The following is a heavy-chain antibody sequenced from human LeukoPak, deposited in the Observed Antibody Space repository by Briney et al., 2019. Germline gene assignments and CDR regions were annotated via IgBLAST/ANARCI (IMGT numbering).Heavy chain of an antibody. D-gene: IGHD5-12*01. CDR1: GGSISSSDYY. Sequence: SETLSLTCTVSGGSISSSDYYWSWIRQPPGKGLEWIGYIYYSGSTYYNPSLKSRVTISVDTSMNQFSLKLSSVTAAATAVYYCAREVVATANYYYYYGMDVWGKGTTVTVSS. V-gene: IGHV4-30-4*01. J-gene: IGHJ6*04. CDR3: AREVVATANYYYYYGMDV. CDR2: IYYSGST.